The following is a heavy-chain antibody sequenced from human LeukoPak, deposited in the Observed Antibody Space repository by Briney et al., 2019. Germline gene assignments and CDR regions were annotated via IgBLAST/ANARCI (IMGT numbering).Heavy chain of an antibody. CDR2: ISSSSSYI. CDR3: ARDKAYCGGDCYPVGAFDI. J-gene: IGHJ3*02. CDR1: GFTFSSYS. D-gene: IGHD2-21*02. V-gene: IGHV3-21*01. Sequence: GGSLRLSCAASGFTFSSYSMNWVRQAPGKGLEWVSSISSSSSYIYYADSVKGRFTISRDNAKNSLYLQMNSLRAEDTAVYYCARDKAYCGGDCYPVGAFDIWGQGTMVTVSS.